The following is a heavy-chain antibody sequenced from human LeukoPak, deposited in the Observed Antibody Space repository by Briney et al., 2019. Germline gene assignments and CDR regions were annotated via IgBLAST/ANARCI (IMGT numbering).Heavy chain of an antibody. CDR3: ATARADCSGGSCFYYYMDV. J-gene: IGHJ6*03. CDR2: IIPIFGTA. Sequence: SVKVSCKASVGTFSSYAISWVRQAPGQGLEWMGGIIPIFGTANYAQKFQGRVTINADESTSTAYMELSSLRSEDTAVYYCATARADCSGGSCFYYYMDVWGKGTTVTVSS. D-gene: IGHD2-15*01. V-gene: IGHV1-69*13. CDR1: VGTFSSYA.